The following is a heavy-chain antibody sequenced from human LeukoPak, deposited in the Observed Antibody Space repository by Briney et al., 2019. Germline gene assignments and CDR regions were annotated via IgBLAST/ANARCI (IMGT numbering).Heavy chain of an antibody. Sequence: GGSLRLSCAASGFTFSSYAMSWVRQAPGKGLEWVSVRGSGGGSYYGDSVKGRFTISRDNSKNTLYLQMNSLRAEDTAVYYCAKDDGSGWYQIDYWGQGTLVTISS. V-gene: IGHV3-23*01. CDR2: RGSGGGS. J-gene: IGHJ4*02. CDR1: GFTFSSYA. D-gene: IGHD6-19*01. CDR3: AKDDGSGWYQIDY.